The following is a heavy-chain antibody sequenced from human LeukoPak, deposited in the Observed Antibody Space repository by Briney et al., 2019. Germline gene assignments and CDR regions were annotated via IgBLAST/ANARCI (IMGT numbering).Heavy chain of an antibody. CDR3: ARETIRVVVVAALDYFDY. CDR1: GGSFSGYY. J-gene: IGHJ4*02. D-gene: IGHD2-15*01. Sequence: PSETLSLTCAVYGGSFSGYYWSWIRQPPGKGLEWIGEINHRGSTNYNPSLKSRVTISVDTSKNQFSLKLSSVTAADTAVYYCARETIRVVVVAALDYFDYWGQGTLVTVSS. V-gene: IGHV4-34*01. CDR2: INHRGST.